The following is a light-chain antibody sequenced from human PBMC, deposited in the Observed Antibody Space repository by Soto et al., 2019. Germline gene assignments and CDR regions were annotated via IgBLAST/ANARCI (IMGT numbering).Light chain of an antibody. CDR3: MLSYSTAPV. V-gene: IGLV7-46*01. CDR2: DTN. J-gene: IGLJ2*01. CDR1: SGAVTSGHY. Sequence: QAVVTQEPSLTVSPGGTVTLTRGSSSGAVTSGHYPHWFQQKPGQAPRTLIHDTNNKHSWSPARFSGSLLGGKAALTLSGAQPEDEAEYYCMLSYSTAPVFGGGTKLTV.